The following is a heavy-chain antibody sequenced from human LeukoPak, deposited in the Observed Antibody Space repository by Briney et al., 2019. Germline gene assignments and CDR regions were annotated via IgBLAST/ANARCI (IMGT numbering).Heavy chain of an antibody. CDR1: GYSISSGYY. CDR2: IHHSGTT. CDR3: ARHIGGSSLDY. V-gene: IGHV4-38-2*02. D-gene: IGHD1-26*01. Sequence: PSETLSLTCTVSGYSISSGYYWGWMRQSPGKGLEWIGSIHHSGTTYYNTSLRSRVTISVDTSKNQFSLKLSSVTAADTAVYYCARHIGGSSLDYWGQGTLVTVSS. J-gene: IGHJ4*02.